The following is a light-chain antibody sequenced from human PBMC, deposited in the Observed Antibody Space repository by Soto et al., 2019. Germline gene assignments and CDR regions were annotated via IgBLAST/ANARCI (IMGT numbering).Light chain of an antibody. V-gene: IGKV1-27*01. CDR1: QGISNY. CDR3: QNYYSAPRT. CDR2: GAS. J-gene: IGKJ1*01. Sequence: DIQMTQSPSSLSASVGDGVTITCRASQGISNYLAWYQQKPGKVPELLIYGASTLQPGVPSRFTGSGSGTDFALTISSLQPEDIATYYCQNYYSAPRTFGQGTKVELK.